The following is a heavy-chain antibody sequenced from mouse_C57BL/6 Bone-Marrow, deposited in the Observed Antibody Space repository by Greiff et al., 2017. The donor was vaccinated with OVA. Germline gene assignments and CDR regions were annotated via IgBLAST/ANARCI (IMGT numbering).Heavy chain of an antibody. J-gene: IGHJ1*03. CDR3: AICVNSTASGYFAV. V-gene: IGHV1-81*01. D-gene: IGHD2-1*01. CDR1: GFTFTSYG. Sequence: VQLMESGAELVRPGASVKLSCTASGFTFTSYGITWVKQTTGKGLEWIGEISTRRGNIYYNETVKGRVTLTADNSSSTLYMELSSLTSEDTAIYYCAICVNSTASGYFAVWGTGTPVTVSA. CDR2: ISTRRGNI.